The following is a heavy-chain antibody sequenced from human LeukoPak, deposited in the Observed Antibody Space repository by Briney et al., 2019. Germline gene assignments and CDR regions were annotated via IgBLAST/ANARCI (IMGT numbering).Heavy chain of an antibody. CDR3: ARAVRRVVSNWFDP. CDR2: IYYSGST. J-gene: IGHJ5*02. Sequence: SETLSLTCTVSGGSISSYYWSWIRQPPGKGLEWIGYIYYSGSTNYNPSLKSRVTISVDTSKNQFSLKLGSVTAADTAVYYCARAVRRVVSNWFDPWGQGTLVTVSS. V-gene: IGHV4-59*01. CDR1: GGSISSYY. D-gene: IGHD2-15*01.